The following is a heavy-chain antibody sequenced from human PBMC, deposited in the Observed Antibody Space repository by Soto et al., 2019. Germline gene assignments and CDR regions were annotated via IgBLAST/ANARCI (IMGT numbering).Heavy chain of an antibody. CDR3: ARGLKRIGNHHWFEP. J-gene: IGHJ5*02. Sequence: ASLKVDCKTAGYTFTGYYMRCGRQTPGQGLEWMGWINPNSGNTGYAQKFQGRVTMTRNTSISTAYMELSSLRSEDTAVYYCARGLKRIGNHHWFEPWGQGTLVTVSS. CDR1: GYTFTGYY. D-gene: IGHD1-1*01. CDR2: INPNSGNT. V-gene: IGHV1-8*02.